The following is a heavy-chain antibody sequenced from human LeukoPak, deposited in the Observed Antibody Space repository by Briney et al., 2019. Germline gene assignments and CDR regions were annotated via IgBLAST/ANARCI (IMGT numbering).Heavy chain of an antibody. CDR2: INPTGGST. V-gene: IGHV1-46*01. CDR3: ARTAARRFDY. Sequence: GASVKVSCKASGYTFPSYFMHWVRQAPGQGLEWMGIINPTGGSTTYAQKFQGRVTMTRDTSTSTVYMELSSLRSDETAVYYCARTAARRFDYWGQGTLVTVSS. J-gene: IGHJ4*02. CDR1: GYTFPSYF. D-gene: IGHD6-6*01.